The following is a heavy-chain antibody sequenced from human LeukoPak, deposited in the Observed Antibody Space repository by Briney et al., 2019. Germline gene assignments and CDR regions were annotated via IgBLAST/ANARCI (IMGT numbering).Heavy chain of an antibody. D-gene: IGHD3-16*02. CDR2: INGAGSGT. CDR3: VIEDWGRYL. V-gene: IGHV3-7*01. CDR1: GGTLSEHW. Sequence: SGGSLRLSCADSGGTLSEHWMNWFRQAPGRGLEWVAKINGAGSGTEYLESVKGRFTISRDDAKNSLYLQMNSLSVEDTAVYYCVIEDWGRYLWGRGTTVTVSS. J-gene: IGHJ6*04.